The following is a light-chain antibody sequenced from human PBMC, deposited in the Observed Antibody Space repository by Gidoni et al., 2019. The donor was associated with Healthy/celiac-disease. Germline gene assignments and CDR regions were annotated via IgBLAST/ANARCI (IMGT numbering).Light chain of an antibody. J-gene: IGKJ2*04. Sequence: DIQLTQSPSFLSASVGDRVTITCRSSQGISSYLAWYQQKPGKAPKLRIYAASTLQSGVPSRFSGSGSGTEFTLTISSLQPEDFATYYCQQLNSYPPCSFGQGTKLEIK. CDR2: AAS. V-gene: IGKV1-9*01. CDR3: QQLNSYPPCS. CDR1: QGISSY.